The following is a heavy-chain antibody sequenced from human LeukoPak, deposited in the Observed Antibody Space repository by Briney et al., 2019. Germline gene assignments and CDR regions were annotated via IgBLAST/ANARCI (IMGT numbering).Heavy chain of an antibody. CDR3: AKGKSGYSGHTIFSY. D-gene: IGHD5-12*01. CDR1: GFTFSSYA. V-gene: IGHV3-23*01. CDR2: ISGSAGST. J-gene: IGHJ4*02. Sequence: GGSLRLSCAASGFTFSSYAMSWVRQAPGKGLEWVSAISGSAGSTYYADSVRGRFTISRDNSKNTLSLQMNSLRVEDTAVYYCAKGKSGYSGHTIFSYWGQGTLVTVSS.